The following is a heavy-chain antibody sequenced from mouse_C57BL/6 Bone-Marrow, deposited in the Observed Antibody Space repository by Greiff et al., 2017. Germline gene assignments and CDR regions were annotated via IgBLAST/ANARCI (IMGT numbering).Heavy chain of an antibody. CDR3: ARRYDGYYLYYAMDY. D-gene: IGHD2-3*01. V-gene: IGHV1-53*01. CDR1: GYTFTSYW. Sequence: QVQLQQSGTELVKPGASVKLSCKASGYTFTSYWMHWVQQRPGQGLEWIGNINPSNGGTNYNEKFKSKATLTVNKSSSTAYMQLSSLTSEDSAVYDCARRYDGYYLYYAMDYWGQGTSVTVSS. J-gene: IGHJ4*01. CDR2: INPSNGGT.